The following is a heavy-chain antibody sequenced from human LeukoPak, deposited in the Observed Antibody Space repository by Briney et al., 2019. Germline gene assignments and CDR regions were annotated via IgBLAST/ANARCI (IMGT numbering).Heavy chain of an antibody. J-gene: IGHJ4*02. D-gene: IGHD3-10*01. V-gene: IGHV3-48*03. CDR2: ISSSGSTI. Sequence: GGSLRLSCAASGFTFSSYEMNWVRQAPGKGLEGVSYISSSGSTIYYADSVKGRFTISRDNAKNSLYLQMNSLRAADTAVYYCARDSARGYFDYWGQGTLVTVSS. CDR3: ARDSARGYFDY. CDR1: GFTFSSYE.